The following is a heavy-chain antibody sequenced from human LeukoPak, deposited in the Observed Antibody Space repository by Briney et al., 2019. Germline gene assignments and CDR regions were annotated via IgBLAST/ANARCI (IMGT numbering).Heavy chain of an antibody. CDR3: AKDKVSYYYDSSGYYYGY. D-gene: IGHD3-22*01. CDR2: ISGSGGST. V-gene: IGHV3-23*01. CDR1: GFTFSSYA. J-gene: IGHJ4*02. Sequence: GGSLRLSCAASGFTFSSYAMSWVRQAPGKGLEWVSAISGSGGSTYYADSVKGRFTISRDNSKNTLYLQMSSLRAEDTAVYYCAKDKVSYYYDSSGYYYGYWGQGTLVTVSS.